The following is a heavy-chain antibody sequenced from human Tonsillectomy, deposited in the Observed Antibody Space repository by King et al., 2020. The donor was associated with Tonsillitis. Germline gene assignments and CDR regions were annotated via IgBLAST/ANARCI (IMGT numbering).Heavy chain of an antibody. Sequence: VQLVQSGADVKKPGSSVKVSCKPSGGTFSSYAINWVRQAPGQGPEWMGAIFIASGTSKYAQKFQGRVAITADVDTSTAYLDLTSLSSDDTAVYYCAIDNNMGIPNYYYFAMDVWGQGTTVTVS. J-gene: IGHJ6*02. D-gene: IGHD3-16*01. CDR3: AIDNNMGIPNYYYFAMDV. V-gene: IGHV1-69*01. CDR2: IFIASGTS. CDR1: GGTFSSYA.